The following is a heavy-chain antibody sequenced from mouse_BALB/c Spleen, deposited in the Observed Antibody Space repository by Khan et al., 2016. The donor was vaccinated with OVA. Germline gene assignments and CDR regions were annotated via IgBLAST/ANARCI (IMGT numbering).Heavy chain of an antibody. V-gene: IGHV1S135*01. D-gene: IGHD2-2*01. Sequence: VQLQQSGPELMKPGASVKISCKASGYSLTSYYIHWVMQSHGKSLEWIGYIDPFSGRTTYNQNLKGKATLTVDKSSSPAYIHLSNLTSEYSAVYYCTRHGYVAWFTYCGQGTLVTVSA. CDR3: TRHGYVAWFTY. CDR2: IDPFSGRT. CDR1: GYSLTSYY. J-gene: IGHJ3*01.